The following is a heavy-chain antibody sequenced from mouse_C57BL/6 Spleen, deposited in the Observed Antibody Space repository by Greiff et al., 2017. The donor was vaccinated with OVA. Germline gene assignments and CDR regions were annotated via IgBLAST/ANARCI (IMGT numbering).Heavy chain of an antibody. D-gene: IGHD1-1*01. V-gene: IGHV1-9*01. CDR3: ARRTTVVEYWYFDV. CDR1: GYTFTGYW. CDR2: ILPGSGST. Sequence: QVQLKESGAELMKPGASVKLSCKASGYTFTGYWIEWVKQRPGHGLEWIGEILPGSGSTNYNEKFKGKATFTADTSSNTAYMQLSSLTTEDSAIYYCARRTTVVEYWYFDVWGTGTTVTVSA. J-gene: IGHJ1*03.